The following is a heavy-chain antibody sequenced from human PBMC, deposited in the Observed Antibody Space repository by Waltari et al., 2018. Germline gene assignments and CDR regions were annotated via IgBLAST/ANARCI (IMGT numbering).Heavy chain of an antibody. J-gene: IGHJ4*02. D-gene: IGHD6-19*01. V-gene: IGHV3-23*01. Sequence: EVQLLESGGGLVQPGGSLRLSCAASGFTFSSHAMSWVRQAPGKGLGWVSAISGSGGRTYCADSVKGRFTMSRDNSKNTLYLQMNSLRAEDTAVYYCAKDSGWYELDYWGQGTLVTVSS. CDR3: AKDSGWYELDY. CDR2: ISGSGGRT. CDR1: GFTFSSHA.